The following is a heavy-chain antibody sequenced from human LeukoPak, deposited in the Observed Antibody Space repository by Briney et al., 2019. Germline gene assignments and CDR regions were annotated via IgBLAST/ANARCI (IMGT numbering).Heavy chain of an antibody. Sequence: GGSLRLSCAASGFTFSSYEMNWVRQAPGKGLEWVSYISSSGSTIYYADSVKGRFTISRDNSKNTLYLQMNSLRGEDTAVYYCAKEKAIATINYGLDVWGQGTTITVSS. J-gene: IGHJ6*02. CDR2: ISSSGSTI. CDR1: GFTFSSYE. V-gene: IGHV3-48*03. D-gene: IGHD1-1*01. CDR3: AKEKAIATINYGLDV.